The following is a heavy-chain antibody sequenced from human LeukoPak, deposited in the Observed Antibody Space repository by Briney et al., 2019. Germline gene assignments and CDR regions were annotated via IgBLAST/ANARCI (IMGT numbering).Heavy chain of an antibody. D-gene: IGHD1-26*01. J-gene: IGHJ3*02. V-gene: IGHV4-39*07. CDR3: ARDSGAFDI. CDR1: GGAISSSSYH. CDR2: IYYSGTT. Sequence: SETLSLTCTVSGGAISSSSYHWGWIRQPPGKGLEWIGSIYYSGTTYYNPSLKSRVTISVDTSKNQFSLKLSSVTSADTAMYYCARDSGAFDIWGQGTMVTVSS.